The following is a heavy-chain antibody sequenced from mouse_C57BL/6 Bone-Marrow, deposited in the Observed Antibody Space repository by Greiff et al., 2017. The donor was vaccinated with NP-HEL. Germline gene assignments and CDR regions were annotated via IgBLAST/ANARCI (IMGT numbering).Heavy chain of an antibody. CDR2: IWTGGGT. Sequence: QVQLQQSGPGLVAPSQSLSITCTVSGFSLTSYAISWVRQPPGKGLEWLGVIWTGGGTNYNSALKSRLSISKDNSKSQVFLKMNSLQTDDTARYYCARNGGYDDAEGLGYFDYWGQGTTLTVSS. CDR3: ARNGGYDDAEGLGYFDY. CDR1: GFSLTSYA. V-gene: IGHV2-9-1*01. D-gene: IGHD2-2*01. J-gene: IGHJ2*01.